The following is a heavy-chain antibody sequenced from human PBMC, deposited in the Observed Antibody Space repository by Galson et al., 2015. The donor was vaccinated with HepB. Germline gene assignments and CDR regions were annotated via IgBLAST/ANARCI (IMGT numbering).Heavy chain of an antibody. D-gene: IGHD2-15*01. CDR3: ARDGGYCSGGSCYLPEVAFDI. Sequence: SVKVSCKVSGYTLTELSMHWVRQAPGKGLEWMGGFDPEDGETIYAQKFQGRVTMTEDTSTDTAYMELSSLRSEDTAVYYCARDGGYCSGGSCYLPEVAFDIWGQGTMVTVSS. CDR1: GYTLTELS. V-gene: IGHV1-24*01. CDR2: FDPEDGET. J-gene: IGHJ3*02.